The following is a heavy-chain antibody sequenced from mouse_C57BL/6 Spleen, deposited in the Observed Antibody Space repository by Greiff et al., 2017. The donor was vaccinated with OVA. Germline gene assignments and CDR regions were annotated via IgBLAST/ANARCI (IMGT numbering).Heavy chain of an antibody. D-gene: IGHD1-1*01. CDR3: ARVLITQPLFDD. V-gene: IGHV1-82*01. CDR1: GYAFSSSW. CDR2: IYPGDGDT. Sequence: VQLQQSGPELVKPGASVKISCKASGYAFSSSWMNWVKQRPGKGLEWIGRIYPGDGDTNYNGKFKGKATLTADKSSSTAYMQLSSLTSEDSAVYFCARVLITQPLFDDWGQGTTLTVSS. J-gene: IGHJ2*01.